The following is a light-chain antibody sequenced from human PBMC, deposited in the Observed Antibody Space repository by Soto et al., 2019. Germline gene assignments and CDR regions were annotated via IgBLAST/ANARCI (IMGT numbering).Light chain of an antibody. CDR2: QDR. CDR3: QAWDSSTVV. CDR1: KLGDRY. Sequence: SYELTQPPSVSVSPGQTASITCSGDKLGDRYVCWYQQKPGQSPVLVIYQDRKRPSGIPERFSGSNSGNTATLTISGTQAMDEADYYCQAWDSSTVVFGGGTKLTVL. V-gene: IGLV3-1*01. J-gene: IGLJ2*01.